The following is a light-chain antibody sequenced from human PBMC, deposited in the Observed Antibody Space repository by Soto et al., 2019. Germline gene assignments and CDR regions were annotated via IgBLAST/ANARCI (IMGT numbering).Light chain of an antibody. CDR1: QSIANY. Sequence: DIQMTQSASSLSASLGDRVTITWGASQSIANYLYWYHLQPGKAPKLLIYSTSTLQTEVPSRFSGSGYGTDFTLTINSLQTEDFGTYYCQQSYSFPRTFGQGTKVDIK. CDR3: QQSYSFPRT. V-gene: IGKV1-39*01. J-gene: IGKJ1*01. CDR2: STS.